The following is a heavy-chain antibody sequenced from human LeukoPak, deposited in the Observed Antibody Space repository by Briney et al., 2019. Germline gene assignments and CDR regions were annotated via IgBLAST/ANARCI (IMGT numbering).Heavy chain of an antibody. CDR1: GFTFSSYA. V-gene: IGHV3-23*01. CDR2: ISGSGGST. Sequence: GGSLRLSCAASGFTFSSYAMSWVRQAPGKGLEWVSAISGSGGSTYYADSVKGRFTISRDNSKNTLYVQMNSLRAEDTAVYYCAKDGGWYCSSTSCYGFDYWDQGTLVTVSS. CDR3: AKDGGWYCSSTSCYGFDY. D-gene: IGHD2-2*01. J-gene: IGHJ4*02.